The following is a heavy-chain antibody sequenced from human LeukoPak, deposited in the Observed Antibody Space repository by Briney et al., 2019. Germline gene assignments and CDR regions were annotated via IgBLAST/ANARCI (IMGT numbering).Heavy chain of an antibody. CDR3: ARDLRTTVSYNWFDP. CDR1: GYTFTSYG. Sequence: ASVKVSCKASGYTFTSYGIRWVRQAPGQGLEWMGWISAYNGNTNYAQKLQGRVTMTTDTSTSTAYMELRSLRSDDTAVYYCARDLRTTVSYNWFDPWGQGTLVTVSS. J-gene: IGHJ5*02. CDR2: ISAYNGNT. D-gene: IGHD4-17*01. V-gene: IGHV1-18*01.